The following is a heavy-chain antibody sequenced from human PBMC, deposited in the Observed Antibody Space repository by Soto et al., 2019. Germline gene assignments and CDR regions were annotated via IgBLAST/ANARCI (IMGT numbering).Heavy chain of an antibody. CDR1: GFTFSSYG. D-gene: IGHD5-12*01. V-gene: IGHV3-33*01. CDR3: ARGKGGYDLSVDY. J-gene: IGHJ4*02. Sequence: QVQLVESGGGVVQPGRSLRLSCAASGFTFSSYGMHWVRQAPGKGLEWVAVIWYDGSNKYYADSVKGRFTISRDNSKNTLYLQMNSLRAEDTAVYYCARGKGGYDLSVDYWGQGTLVTVSS. CDR2: IWYDGSNK.